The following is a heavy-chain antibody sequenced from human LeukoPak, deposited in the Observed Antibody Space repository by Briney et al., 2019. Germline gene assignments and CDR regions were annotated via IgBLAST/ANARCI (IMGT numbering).Heavy chain of an antibody. Sequence: GGSLRLSCAASGFTFSNYAVHWVRQAPGKGLEWVALISDDGSNKYYTNSVKGRFTISRDNSKNTLYLQMNSLRAEDTAVYYCATRASGAFDFWGQGTMVIVS. CDR1: GFTFSNYA. V-gene: IGHV3-30-3*01. CDR3: ATRASGAFDF. CDR2: ISDDGSNK. J-gene: IGHJ3*01.